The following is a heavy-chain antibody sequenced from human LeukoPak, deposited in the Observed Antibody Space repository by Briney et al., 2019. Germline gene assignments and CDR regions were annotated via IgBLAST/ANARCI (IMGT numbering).Heavy chain of an antibody. CDR1: GFTFSTYS. J-gene: IGHJ4*02. CDR2: ISGSSNII. Sequence: GGSLRLSCAGSGFTFSTYSMNWVRQAPGKGLEWLSYISGSSNIIHYADSVKGRFTISRDNAKNSLYLQMDSLRVEDTAVYYCARAQAAGARFVLYWGQGTLVTVSS. V-gene: IGHV3-48*01. D-gene: IGHD6-13*01. CDR3: ARAQAAGARFVLY.